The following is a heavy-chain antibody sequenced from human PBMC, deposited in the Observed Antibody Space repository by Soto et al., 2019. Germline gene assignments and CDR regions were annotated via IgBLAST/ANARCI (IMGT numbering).Heavy chain of an antibody. J-gene: IGHJ5*02. CDR3: ARGRIQYYDRSGYSP. D-gene: IGHD3-22*01. Sequence: QVQLQQWGAGLLKPSETLFLTCAVYGGSFSGYYWNWIRQPPGKGLEWIGEINHSGSTKYSPSLKGRLTISVDTSKNQFSLNLTSVTAADTAVYYCARGRIQYYDRSGYSPWGQGTLVTVSS. CDR2: INHSGST. CDR1: GGSFSGYY. V-gene: IGHV4-34*01.